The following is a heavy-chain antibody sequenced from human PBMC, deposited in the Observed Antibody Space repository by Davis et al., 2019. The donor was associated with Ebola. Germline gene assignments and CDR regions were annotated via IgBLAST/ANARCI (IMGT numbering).Heavy chain of an antibody. CDR2: ISDDSSST. D-gene: IGHD2-15*01. CDR1: GFTFSNYN. V-gene: IGHV3-48*02. Sequence: GESLKISCAVSGFTFSNYNMNWVRQTPGKGPEWVSHISDDSSSTYYADSVKGRFTISRDNAKNSLYLQLNTLRDEDTAVYFCVSAGWDHWGQGTLVTVSS. J-gene: IGHJ4*02. CDR3: VSAGWDH.